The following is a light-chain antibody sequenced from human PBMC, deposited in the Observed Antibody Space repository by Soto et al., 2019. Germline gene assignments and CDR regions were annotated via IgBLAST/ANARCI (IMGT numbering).Light chain of an antibody. CDR3: IQGSHWPYT. J-gene: IGKJ2*01. CDR1: QSLVHSDGIFY. Sequence: DVVLTQSPLSLPVTLGQPASISCRSSQSLVHSDGIFYLNWFQQRPGESPRRLIYNVSNRDYGVPDRFSGSGSGTDFTLEISRVEAEDVGVYYCIQGSHWPYTFGQGTKLEVK. V-gene: IGKV2-30*02. CDR2: NVS.